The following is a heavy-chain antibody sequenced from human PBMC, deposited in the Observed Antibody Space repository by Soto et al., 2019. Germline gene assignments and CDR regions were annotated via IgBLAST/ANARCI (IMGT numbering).Heavy chain of an antibody. V-gene: IGHV3-30-3*01. CDR3: ARDTVVPAAYGRYYYYGMDF. J-gene: IGHJ6*02. CDR1: GFTFSSYA. CDR2: ISYDGSNK. Sequence: QVQLVESGGGVVQPGRSLRLSCAASGFTFSSYAMHWVRQAPGKGLEWVAVISYDGSNKYYADSVKGRFTISRDNSKNTLYLQMNSLRAEDRAVYYCARDTVVPAAYGRYYYYGMDFWGQGTTVTVS. D-gene: IGHD2-2*01.